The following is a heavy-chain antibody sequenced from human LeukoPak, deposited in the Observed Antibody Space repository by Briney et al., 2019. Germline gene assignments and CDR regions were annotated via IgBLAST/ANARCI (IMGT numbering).Heavy chain of an antibody. CDR3: ARRSGTWFDH. D-gene: IGHD3-10*01. CDR2: IYYSGST. J-gene: IGHJ5*02. V-gene: IGHV4-31*11. Sequence: PSQTLSLTCDVSAGSISSGGHYWSWIRQLPGTGLEWIGYIYYSGSTYYNPSLKSRLTISVDTSKNQFSLKLSSVTAADTAVYYCARRSGTWFDHWGQGTLVTVSS. CDR1: AGSISSGGHY.